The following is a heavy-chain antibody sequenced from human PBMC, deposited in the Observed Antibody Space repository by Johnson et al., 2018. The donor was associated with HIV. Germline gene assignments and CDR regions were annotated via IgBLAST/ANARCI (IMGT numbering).Heavy chain of an antibody. CDR1: GFTFSSYA. D-gene: IGHD7-27*01. CDR3: ANIFKGLGMVSGIRTPQDAFDI. CDR2: ISYDGSYK. J-gene: IGHJ3*02. Sequence: QVQLVESGGGVVQPGTSLRLSCAASGFTFSSYAMHWVRQAPDKGLEWVAVISYDGSYKYYADSVKGRFTISRDNSKNTLYLQMNSLRAEDTAVYYCANIFKGLGMVSGIRTPQDAFDIWGQGTMVTVSS. V-gene: IGHV3-30*04.